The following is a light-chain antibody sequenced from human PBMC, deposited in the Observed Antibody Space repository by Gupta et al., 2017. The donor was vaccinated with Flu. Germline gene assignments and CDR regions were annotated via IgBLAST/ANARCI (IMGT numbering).Light chain of an antibody. Sequence: VTISCSGSSSKIGSNNVSWYQQRPAPPPKLLFYNNNKRRSGVPARFSGSKSATSASVAISGLQAEDEADYYCSYWDDSLNGWVFGGGTKLTVL. J-gene: IGLJ3*02. CDR1: SSKIGSNN. CDR3: SYWDDSLNGWV. CDR2: NNN. V-gene: IGLV1-44*01.